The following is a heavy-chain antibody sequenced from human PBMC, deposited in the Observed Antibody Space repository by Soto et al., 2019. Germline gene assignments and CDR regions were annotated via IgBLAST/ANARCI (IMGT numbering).Heavy chain of an antibody. CDR2: ISGTSSYI. D-gene: IGHD3-22*01. CDR1: GFSFSRYS. Sequence: VQLVESGGGLVKPGGSLRLSCAASGFSFSRYSVNWVRRAPGKGLEWVSSISGTSSYIYYADSVKGRFTISRDNAKNSLYLQMNSLRAEDTAVYYCARSIVVAVEFVYWGQGTLVTVSS. CDR3: ARSIVVAVEFVY. V-gene: IGHV3-21*01. J-gene: IGHJ4*02.